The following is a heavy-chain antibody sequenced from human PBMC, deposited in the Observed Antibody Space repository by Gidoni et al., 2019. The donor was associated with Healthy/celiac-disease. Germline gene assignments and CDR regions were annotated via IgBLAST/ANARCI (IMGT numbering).Heavy chain of an antibody. CDR2: ISSSSSTI. CDR3: ARDMGISPFDY. Sequence: DVQLVESGGGLVQPVGSLRLSCAASGFTFSSYSMNWVRQAPGKGLEWVSYISSSSSTIYYADSVKGRFTIYRDKDKNPRDLQMNSLRDEDTAVYYCARDMGISPFDYWGQGTLVTASS. V-gene: IGHV3-48*02. J-gene: IGHJ4*02. CDR1: GFTFSSYS. D-gene: IGHD7-27*01.